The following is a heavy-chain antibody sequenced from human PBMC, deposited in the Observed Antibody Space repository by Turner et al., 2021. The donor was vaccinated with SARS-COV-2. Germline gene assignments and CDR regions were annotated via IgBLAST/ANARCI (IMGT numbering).Heavy chain of an antibody. V-gene: IGHV3-30-3*01. Sequence: QVQLVESGGGVVQPGRSLRLSCAASGFTFSSFAMNWVRQAPGKGREWVAVITYDGINKYYADSVKGRFTISRDNSKNTLYLQMNSLRAEDTAVYYCARGTGGNYYYGIDVWGQGTTVTVSS. D-gene: IGHD3-10*01. CDR2: ITYDGINK. CDR1: GFTFSSFA. CDR3: ARGTGGNYYYGIDV. J-gene: IGHJ6*02.